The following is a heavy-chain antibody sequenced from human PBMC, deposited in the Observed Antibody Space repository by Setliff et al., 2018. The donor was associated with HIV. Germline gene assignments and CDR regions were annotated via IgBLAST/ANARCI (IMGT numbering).Heavy chain of an antibody. CDR3: VKDPLIGWNDPDLFAFDI. D-gene: IGHD1-1*01. CDR2: ISWDGVNK. CDR1: GFTFDDYT. J-gene: IGHJ3*02. Sequence: GGSLRLSCAASGFTFDDYTVHWVRQAPGKGLEWVSLISWDGVNKYYADSLKGRFTISRDNSKSSLYLQMTSLRTEDTALYYCVKDPLIGWNDPDLFAFDIWGQGTMVTVSS. V-gene: IGHV3-43*01.